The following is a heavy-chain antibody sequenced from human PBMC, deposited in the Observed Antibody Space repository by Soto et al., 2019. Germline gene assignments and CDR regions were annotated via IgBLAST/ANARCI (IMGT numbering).Heavy chain of an antibody. Sequence: QVQLVQSGAEVKKPGSSVKVSCKASGGTFSSYTISWVRRAPGQGLEWMGRIIPILGIANYAQKFQGRVTITADKSTSTAYMELSSLRTEDTAVYYCGWAVAGTGGIGYWGQGTLVTVSS. D-gene: IGHD6-19*01. J-gene: IGHJ4*02. CDR1: GGTFSSYT. V-gene: IGHV1-69*02. CDR3: GWAVAGTGGIGY. CDR2: IIPILGIA.